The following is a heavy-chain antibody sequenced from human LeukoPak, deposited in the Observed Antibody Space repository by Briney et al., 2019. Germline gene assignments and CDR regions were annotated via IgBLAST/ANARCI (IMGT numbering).Heavy chain of an antibody. CDR2: FHNSGTS. V-gene: IGHV4-59*01. Sequence: LETLSLTCTVSDDSISDYYRGWLRQPPGKGLEWIGYFHNSGTSTYNPSLKSRVTISADTSKNQFSLKLNSLTTADTAVYYCTRDGVLAYGSGSYFAFDIWGQGTMVTVSS. CDR1: DDSISDYY. J-gene: IGHJ3*02. CDR3: TRDGVLAYGSGSYFAFDI. D-gene: IGHD3-10*01.